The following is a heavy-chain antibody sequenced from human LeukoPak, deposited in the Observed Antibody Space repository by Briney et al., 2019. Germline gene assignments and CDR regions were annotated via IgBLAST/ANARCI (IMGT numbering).Heavy chain of an antibody. J-gene: IGHJ5*02. CDR2: ISAYNGNT. V-gene: IGHV1-18*01. CDR3: ARDSRRYCTNGVCPRFDP. D-gene: IGHD2-8*01. CDR1: GYTFTSYG. Sequence: ASVKVSCKASGYTFTSYGISWVRQAPGQGLEWMGWISAYNGNTYYAQKLQGRVTMTTDTSTSTAYMELRSLRSDDTAVYYCARDSRRYCTNGVCPRFDPWGQGTLVTVSS.